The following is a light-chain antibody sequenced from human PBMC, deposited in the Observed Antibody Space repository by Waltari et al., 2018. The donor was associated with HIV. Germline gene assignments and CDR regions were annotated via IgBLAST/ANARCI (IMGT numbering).Light chain of an antibody. CDR2: ATS. V-gene: IGKV3-20*01. CDR1: QSINSNF. CDR3: QQYEPSPPMFT. Sequence: DTVLTQSPGTLSLSPGERVTLSCRASQSINSNFWAWYQQKTGLPPRLLIYATSNRATGLPDRFIGSGSGTDFTLTISRLGPEDFALYVGQQYEPSPPMFTFGQGT. J-gene: IGKJ2*01.